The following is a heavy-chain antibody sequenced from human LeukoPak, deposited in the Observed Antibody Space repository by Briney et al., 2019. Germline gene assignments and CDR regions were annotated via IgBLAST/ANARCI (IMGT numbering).Heavy chain of an antibody. Sequence: GGSLRLSCAASGFTFSDYYMSWIRQAPGKGLEWVSYISSSGSTIYYADSVKGRFTISKDNAKNSLYLQMNSLRAEDTAVYYCARQDIVVVPAARGLYCYMDVWGKGTTVTVSS. CDR2: ISSSGSTI. J-gene: IGHJ6*03. CDR3: ARQDIVVVPAARGLYCYMDV. D-gene: IGHD2-2*01. V-gene: IGHV3-11*01. CDR1: GFTFSDYY.